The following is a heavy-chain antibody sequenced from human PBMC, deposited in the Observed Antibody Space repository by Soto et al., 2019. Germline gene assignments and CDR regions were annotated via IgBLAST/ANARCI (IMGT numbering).Heavy chain of an antibody. CDR2: IIPIFGTA. CDR3: ARDRIAARPGGGDYYYGMDV. Sequence: SVKVSCKASGGTFSSYAISWVRRAPGQGLEWMGGIIPIFGTANYAQKFQGRVTITADESTSTAYMELSSLRSEDTAVYYCARDRIAARPGGGDYYYGMDVWGQGTTVTVSS. D-gene: IGHD6-6*01. CDR1: GGTFSSYA. V-gene: IGHV1-69*13. J-gene: IGHJ6*02.